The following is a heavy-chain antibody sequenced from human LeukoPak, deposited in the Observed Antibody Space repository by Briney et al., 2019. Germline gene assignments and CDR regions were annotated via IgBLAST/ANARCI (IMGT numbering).Heavy chain of an antibody. J-gene: IGHJ4*02. Sequence: PGGSLRLSCAVSGFTFSNYWMSWVRQAPGKGLEWVAHIKQDEREKYYVDSVKGRFTISRDNAKNSLYLQMNSLRAEDTAIYYCARDKIVGASKFDYWGQGTLVTVSS. CDR3: ARDKIVGASKFDY. CDR2: IKQDEREK. D-gene: IGHD1-26*01. CDR1: GFTFSNYW. V-gene: IGHV3-7*01.